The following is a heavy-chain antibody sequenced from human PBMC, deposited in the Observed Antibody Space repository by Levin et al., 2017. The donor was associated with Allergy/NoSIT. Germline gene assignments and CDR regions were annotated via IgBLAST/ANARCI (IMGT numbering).Heavy chain of an antibody. CDR2: ITSSSRYI. J-gene: IGHJ6*02. Sequence: PGESLKISCAGSGFTFSRYSMNWVRQAPGKGLEWVSSITSSSRYIDFAGSVKGRFTISRDNAKNSLYLQMNSLRAEDTAVYYCATSRQESGDGRNGLDVWGQGTTVTVSS. V-gene: IGHV3-21*01. CDR3: ATSRQESGDGRNGLDV. D-gene: IGHD4-17*01. CDR1: GFTFSRYS.